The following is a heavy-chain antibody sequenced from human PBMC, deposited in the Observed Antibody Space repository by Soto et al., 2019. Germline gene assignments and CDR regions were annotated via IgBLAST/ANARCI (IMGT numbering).Heavy chain of an antibody. CDR2: IYYSGST. CDR1: GGSISSSSYY. J-gene: IGHJ3*02. CDR3: ARRRIAAAGPENDAFDI. D-gene: IGHD6-13*01. V-gene: IGHV4-39*01. Sequence: SETLSLTCTVSGGSISSSSYYWGWIRQPPGKGLEWIGSIYYSGSTYYNPSLKSRVTISVDTSKNQFSLKLSSVTAADTAVYYCARRRIAAAGPENDAFDIWGQGTMVTVSS.